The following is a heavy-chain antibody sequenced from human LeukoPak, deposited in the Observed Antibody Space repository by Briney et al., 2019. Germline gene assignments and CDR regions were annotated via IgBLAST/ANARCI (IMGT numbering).Heavy chain of an antibody. Sequence: SETLSLTCTVSGYSISSGYYWGWIRQPPGKGLEWIGNIYHSGSTDYNPSLKSRVTISVDTSKNQFSLKLSSVTAADTAVYYCVSYDSSGYPDYWGQGTLVTVSS. CDR2: IYHSGST. CDR1: GYSISSGYY. J-gene: IGHJ4*02. D-gene: IGHD3-22*01. V-gene: IGHV4-38-2*02. CDR3: VSYDSSGYPDY.